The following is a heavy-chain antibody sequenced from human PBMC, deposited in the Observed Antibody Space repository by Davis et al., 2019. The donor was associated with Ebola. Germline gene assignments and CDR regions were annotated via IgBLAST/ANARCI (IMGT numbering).Heavy chain of an antibody. V-gene: IGHV3-23*01. CDR1: GFTFSNYA. Sequence: GESLKISCAASGFTFSNYAMSWVRQAPGKGLEWVSSISSSTGDDATYYADSVKGRFTISRDISRNTMYLQMNSLRAEDTAVYYCATRGTKWGQGTLVTVSS. J-gene: IGHJ4*02. CDR3: ATRGTK. D-gene: IGHD1/OR15-1a*01. CDR2: ISSSTGDDAT.